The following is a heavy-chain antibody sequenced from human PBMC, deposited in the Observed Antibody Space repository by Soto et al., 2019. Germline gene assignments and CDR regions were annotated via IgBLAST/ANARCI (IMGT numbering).Heavy chain of an antibody. Sequence: EVQLLESGGGLVQPGGSLRLSCAASGFTFSSYAMSWVRQAPGKGLEWVSAISGSGDSTYYADSVKGRFAISRDNSKNTLYLQMNSLRAEDTAVCYCAKDTYLDYSDSSGYYPWYYYGLDVWGQGTTVTVSS. CDR3: AKDTYLDYSDSSGYYPWYYYGLDV. CDR2: ISGSGDST. D-gene: IGHD3-22*01. CDR1: GFTFSSYA. J-gene: IGHJ6*02. V-gene: IGHV3-23*01.